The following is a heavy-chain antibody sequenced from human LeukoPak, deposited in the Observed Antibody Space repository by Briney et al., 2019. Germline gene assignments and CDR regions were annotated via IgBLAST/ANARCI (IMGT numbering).Heavy chain of an antibody. CDR3: ARGYCSSTSCYLFDH. CDR1: GFTLSSYG. Sequence: GGSLRLSCAASGFTLSSYGMHWVRQAPGRGLEWVAFIRYDGSNKYYADSVKGRFTTSRDNAKNSLYLQMNSLRAEDTAGYYCARGYCSSTSCYLFDHWGQGTLVTVSS. V-gene: IGHV3-30*02. D-gene: IGHD2-2*01. CDR2: IRYDGSNK. J-gene: IGHJ4*02.